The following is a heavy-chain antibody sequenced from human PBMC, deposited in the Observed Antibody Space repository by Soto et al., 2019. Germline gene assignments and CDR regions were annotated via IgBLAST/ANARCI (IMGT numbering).Heavy chain of an antibody. V-gene: IGHV3-33*01. CDR3: ARDSSGSSWGRYYYYGMDV. J-gene: IGHJ6*02. D-gene: IGHD6-19*01. CDR1: GFTFSSYG. Sequence: GGSLRLSCAASGFTFSSYGMHWVRQAPGKGLEWVAVIWYDGSNKYYADSVKGRFTISRDNSKNTLYLQMNSLRAEDTAVYYCARDSSGSSWGRYYYYGMDVWGQGTTVTVSS. CDR2: IWYDGSNK.